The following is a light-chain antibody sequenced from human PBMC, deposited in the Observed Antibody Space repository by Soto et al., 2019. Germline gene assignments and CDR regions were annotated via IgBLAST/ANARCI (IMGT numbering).Light chain of an antibody. CDR3: QQYGSSIQT. J-gene: IGKJ1*01. Sequence: SKSPVTLPVSTGERATLSCRASQSVGSNYLAWYQQRPGQPPNLLIFGASHRAPDIPDRFSGSGSGTDFTLTISRLEPEDFAVYYCQQYGSSIQTFGQGTKV. CDR2: GAS. V-gene: IGKV3-20*01. CDR1: QSVGSNY.